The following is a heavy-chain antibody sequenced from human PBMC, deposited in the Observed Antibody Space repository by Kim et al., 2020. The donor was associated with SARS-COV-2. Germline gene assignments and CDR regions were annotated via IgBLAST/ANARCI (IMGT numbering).Heavy chain of an antibody. Sequence: SETLSLTCTVSGGSISSSSYYWGWIRQPPGKGLEWIGSIYYSGSTYYNPSLKSRVTISVDTSKNQFSLKLSSVTAADTAVYYCARDHTPPGIVVVVAAIRWFDPWGQGTLVTVSS. J-gene: IGHJ5*02. CDR2: IYYSGST. CDR1: GGSISSSSYY. V-gene: IGHV4-39*07. CDR3: ARDHTPPGIVVVVAAIRWFDP. D-gene: IGHD2-15*01.